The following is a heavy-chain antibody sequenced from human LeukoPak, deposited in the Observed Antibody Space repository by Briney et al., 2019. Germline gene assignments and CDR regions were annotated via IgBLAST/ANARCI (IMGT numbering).Heavy chain of an antibody. D-gene: IGHD3-10*01. CDR2: INPNSGGT. J-gene: IGHJ6*02. Sequence: GASVKVSCKASGYTFTGYYMHWVRQAPGQGLEWMGWINPNSGGTNYAQKFQGRVTMTRDTSISTAYMELSRLRSDDTAVYYCATKSLSGSGSYIEIYNYYGMDVWGQGTTVTVSS. CDR3: ATKSLSGSGSYIEIYNYYGMDV. V-gene: IGHV1-2*02. CDR1: GYTFTGYY.